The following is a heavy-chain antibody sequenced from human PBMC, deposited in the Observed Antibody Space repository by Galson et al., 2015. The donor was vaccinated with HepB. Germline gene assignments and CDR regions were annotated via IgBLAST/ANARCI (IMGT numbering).Heavy chain of an antibody. CDR3: ARGHEGYRGLSPAY. CDR1: GLKVSTNY. D-gene: IGHD1-1*01. V-gene: IGHV3-66*01. CDR2: IYSGGNT. J-gene: IGHJ4*02. Sequence: SLRLSCAVSGLKVSTNYMSWVRQAPGKGLEWVSVIYSGGNTYYADSVKGRFIISRDNSKNTVYFQMNSLRAEDAGVYYCARGHEGYRGLSPAYWGQGTLVTGPS.